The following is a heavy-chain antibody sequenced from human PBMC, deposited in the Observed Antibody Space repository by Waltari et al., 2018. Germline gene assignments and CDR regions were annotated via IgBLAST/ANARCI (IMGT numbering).Heavy chain of an antibody. V-gene: IGHV4-34*01. CDR3: ARGRKDTAMVRYYYYGMDV. CDR1: GGSFSGYY. CDR2: INHSGST. J-gene: IGHJ6*02. D-gene: IGHD5-18*01. Sequence: QVQLQQWGAGLLKPSETLSLTCAVYGGSFSGYYWSWIRQPPGKGLEWIGEINHSGSTNYNPSLKSRVTISVDTSKNQFSLKLSSVTAADTAVYYCARGRKDTAMVRYYYYGMDVWGQGTTVTVSS.